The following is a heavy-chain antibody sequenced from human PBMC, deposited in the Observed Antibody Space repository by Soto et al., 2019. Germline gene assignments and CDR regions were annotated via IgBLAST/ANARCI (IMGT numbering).Heavy chain of an antibody. D-gene: IGHD2-15*01. CDR1: GFTFSSYW. Sequence: EVQLVESGGGLVQPGGSLRLSCAASGFTFSSYWMSWVRQAPGKGLEWVANIKQDGSEKYYVDSVKGRFTISRDNAKNSLYLQMNSLRAEDTAVYYCARDFGTVGVLVAASNFDYWGQGTLVTVSS. CDR3: ARDFGTVGVLVAASNFDY. V-gene: IGHV3-7*01. CDR2: IKQDGSEK. J-gene: IGHJ4*02.